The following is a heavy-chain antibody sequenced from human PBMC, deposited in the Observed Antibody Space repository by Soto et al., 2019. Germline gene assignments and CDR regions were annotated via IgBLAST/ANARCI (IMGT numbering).Heavy chain of an antibody. J-gene: IGHJ4*02. V-gene: IGHV4-4*02. CDR3: ARLVCDTRLNYMYFDF. CDR2: IFHDGTA. CDR1: GVSISSGNW. Sequence: SETLSLTCAVSGVSISSGNWWTWVRQTPQRGLEYIGEIFHDGTANYYPSFERRVAISVDTSKNQFSLKLTSVTAADTAIYFCARLVCDTRLNYMYFDFWGQGALVTVYS. D-gene: IGHD3-10*01.